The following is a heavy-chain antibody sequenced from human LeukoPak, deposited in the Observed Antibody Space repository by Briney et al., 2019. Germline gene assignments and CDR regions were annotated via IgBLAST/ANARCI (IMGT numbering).Heavy chain of an antibody. CDR1: GYTYTSHY. CDR2: INPSGGYT. CDR3: TRRKYSTSWYDY. Sequence: ASVKISCKASGYTYTSHYMHWVRQAPGQGLEWMGMINPSGGYTNYAQNFQGRITMTRDTSTHTIYMELRSLRSDDTALYYCTRRKYSTSWYDYWGQGTLVTVSS. J-gene: IGHJ4*02. D-gene: IGHD6-13*01. V-gene: IGHV1-46*01.